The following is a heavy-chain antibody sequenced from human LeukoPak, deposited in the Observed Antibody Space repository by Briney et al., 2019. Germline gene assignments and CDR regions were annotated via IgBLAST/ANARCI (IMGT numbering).Heavy chain of an antibody. V-gene: IGHV3-48*04. Sequence: GGSLRLSCAASGFTFSSYGMNWVRQAPGKGLEWVSYISSSGSTIYYADSVKGRFTISRDNAKNSLYLQMNSLRAEDTAVYYCARDLWSDDAFDIWGQGTMVTVSS. D-gene: IGHD3-10*01. J-gene: IGHJ3*02. CDR3: ARDLWSDDAFDI. CDR2: ISSSGSTI. CDR1: GFTFSSYG.